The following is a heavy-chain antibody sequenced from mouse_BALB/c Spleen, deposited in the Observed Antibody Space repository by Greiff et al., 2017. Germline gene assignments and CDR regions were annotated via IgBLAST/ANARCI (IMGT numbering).Heavy chain of an antibody. V-gene: IGHV5-6-5*01. CDR3: ARGAPTWFAY. Sequence: EVQVVESGGGLVKPGGSLKLSCAASGFTFSSYAMSWVRQTPEKRLEWVASISSGGSTYYPDSVKGRFTISRDNARNILYLQMSSLRSEDTAMYYCARGAPTWFAYWGQGTLVTVSA. CDR2: ISSGGST. J-gene: IGHJ3*01. CDR1: GFTFSSYA.